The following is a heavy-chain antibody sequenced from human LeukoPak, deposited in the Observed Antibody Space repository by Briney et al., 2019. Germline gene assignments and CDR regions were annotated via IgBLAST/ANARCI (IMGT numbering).Heavy chain of an antibody. J-gene: IGHJ4*02. D-gene: IGHD6-13*01. CDR2: ISGSGSYT. CDR1: GFTFSDYC. Sequence: GGSLRLSCAASGFTFSDYCMSWIRQAPGKGLEWVSYISGSGSYTNYADYVKGRFTISRDNAKNSLHLQMNSLRAEDTAVYYCARRSIATAGTIIDSWGQGTLVTVSS. V-gene: IGHV3-11*06. CDR3: ARRSIATAGTIIDS.